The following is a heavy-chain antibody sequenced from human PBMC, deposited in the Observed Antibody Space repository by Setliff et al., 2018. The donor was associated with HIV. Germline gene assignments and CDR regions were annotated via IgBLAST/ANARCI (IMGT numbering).Heavy chain of an antibody. CDR2: IYWNNNK. V-gene: IGHV2-5*01. CDR3: AYSGRQLRGPYFDF. CDR1: GLSLSTSGVG. J-gene: IGHJ4*02. D-gene: IGHD1-1*01. Sequence: ESGPTLVNPTQTLTLTCTFSGLSLSTSGVGVGWIRQSPGKALEWLAFIYWNNNKHYSTSLNSRLTVTKDTSKNRVVFTMTNMDPVDTATYYCAYSGRQLRGPYFDFWGQGTPVTVSS.